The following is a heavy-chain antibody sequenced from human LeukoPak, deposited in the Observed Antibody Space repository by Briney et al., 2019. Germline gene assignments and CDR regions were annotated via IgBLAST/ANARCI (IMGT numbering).Heavy chain of an antibody. CDR3: TIPPHGYYYYGMDV. CDR1: GFTFSSYA. V-gene: IGHV3-23*01. CDR2: ISGSGGST. Sequence: GGSLRLSCAASGFTFSSYAMSWVRQAPGKGLEWVSAISGSGGSTYYADSVKGRFTISRDNSKNTLYLRMNSLRAEDTAVYYCTIPPHGYYYYGMDVWGQGTTVTVSS. J-gene: IGHJ6*02.